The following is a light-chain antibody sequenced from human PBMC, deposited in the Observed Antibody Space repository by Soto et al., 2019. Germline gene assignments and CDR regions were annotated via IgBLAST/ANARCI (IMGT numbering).Light chain of an antibody. V-gene: IGKV3-20*01. Sequence: SVLTQSPATLSLSRGERATLSCRASQSVSSYLAWYQQKPGQAPRLLIYGASSRATGIPDRFSGSGSGTDFTLTISRLEPEDFAVYYCQQYGNSAWTFGQGTKVDIK. J-gene: IGKJ1*01. CDR2: GAS. CDR3: QQYGNSAWT. CDR1: QSVSSY.